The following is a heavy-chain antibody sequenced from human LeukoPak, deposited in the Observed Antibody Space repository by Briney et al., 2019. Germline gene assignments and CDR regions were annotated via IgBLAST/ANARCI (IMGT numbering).Heavy chain of an antibody. D-gene: IGHD6-19*01. Sequence: PGGSLRLSCAASGFTVSSNYMSWVRQAPGKGLEWVSVIYSGGSTYYADSVKGRFTISRDNSKNTLYLQMNSLRAEDTAVYYCARDRATAVAGTKYYYYGMDVWGQGTTVTVSS. CDR2: IYSGGST. CDR3: ARDRATAVAGTKYYYYGMDV. J-gene: IGHJ6*02. CDR1: GFTVSSNY. V-gene: IGHV3-53*01.